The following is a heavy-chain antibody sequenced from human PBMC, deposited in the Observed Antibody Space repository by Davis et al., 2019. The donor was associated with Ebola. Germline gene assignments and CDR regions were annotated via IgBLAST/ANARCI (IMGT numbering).Heavy chain of an antibody. V-gene: IGHV3-48*01. J-gene: IGHJ4*02. D-gene: IGHD6-19*01. CDR1: GFTFRSFS. Sequence: PGGSLRLSCAASGFTFRSFSMSWVRQAPGRGLEWVSYIGVSTSAMYYADSVKGRFTISRDNSENTLNLQMNSLRADDTAVYYWAAALAVTGHLYFDYWGQGTLVTVSS. CDR3: AAALAVTGHLYFDY. CDR2: IGVSTSAM.